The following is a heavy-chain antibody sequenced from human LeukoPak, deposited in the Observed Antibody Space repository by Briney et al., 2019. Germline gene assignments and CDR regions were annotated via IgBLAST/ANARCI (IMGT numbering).Heavy chain of an antibody. CDR3: AKDSSLNSSGPLWNY. D-gene: IGHD3-22*01. Sequence: QPGGSLRLSCAASGFTFSSYWMSWVRQAPGKGLEWVANIKQDGSEKYYVDSVKGRSTISRDNSKNTLYLQMNSLRAEDTAVYYCAKDSSLNSSGPLWNYWGQGTLVTVSS. CDR2: IKQDGSEK. CDR1: GFTFSSYW. V-gene: IGHV3-7*01. J-gene: IGHJ4*02.